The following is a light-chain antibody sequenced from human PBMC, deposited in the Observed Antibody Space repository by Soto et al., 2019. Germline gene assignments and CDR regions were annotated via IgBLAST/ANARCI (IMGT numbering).Light chain of an antibody. CDR3: QQYNNWQS. CDR2: GAS. V-gene: IGKV3-15*01. CDR1: QSVSSN. Sequence: EIVMKQSPATLSVSPGERATLSCRASQSVSSNLAWYQQNPGQAPRLLLYGASTRATGIPARFSGSWSGPEFTLTISGLQSEDFAVYYCQQYNNWQSFGPGTKGDIK. J-gene: IGKJ3*01.